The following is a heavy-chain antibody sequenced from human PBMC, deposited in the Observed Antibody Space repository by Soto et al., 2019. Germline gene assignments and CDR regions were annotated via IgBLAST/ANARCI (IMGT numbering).Heavy chain of an antibody. CDR2: IIPVFNAA. V-gene: IGHV1-69*06. J-gene: IGHJ4*02. D-gene: IGHD1-20*01. CDR3: ARMDTLTYNNTRGTDLDF. CDR1: GGTFGSHT. Sequence: QVQLVQSGAEVKKPGSSVRVSCKVSGGTFGSHTFTWVRQAPGQGLEWMGEIIPVFNAANYAQRFQDRVTITENRSATTVYLEVSRLTSADTATYSCARMDTLTYNNTRGTDLDFCGQGTLVIVSS.